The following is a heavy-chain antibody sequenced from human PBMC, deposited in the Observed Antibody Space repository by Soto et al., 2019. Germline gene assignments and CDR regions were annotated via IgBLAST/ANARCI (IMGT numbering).Heavy chain of an antibody. CDR3: AKDFDYYYYAMDV. CDR1: GYTFTSYA. J-gene: IGHJ6*02. V-gene: IGHV1-3*01. CDR2: INAGNGNT. Sequence: GASVKVSCKASGYTFTSYAIHWVCQAPGQTLEWMGWINAGNGNTKYSEKFQGRVTITRDTSASTAYMELSSLISEDTAVYYCAKDFDYYYYAMDVWGQGTTVTVSS. D-gene: IGHD3-3*01.